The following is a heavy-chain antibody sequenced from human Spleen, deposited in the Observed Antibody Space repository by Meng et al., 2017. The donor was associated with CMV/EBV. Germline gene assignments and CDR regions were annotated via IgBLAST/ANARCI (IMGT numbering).Heavy chain of an antibody. CDR3: ALWDEGITTFGVVSH. D-gene: IGHD3-3*01. Sequence: GGSLRLSCAASGFSFSSYTINWVRQAPGKGLEWVSSISRSSDYIYYADAVKGRFTISRDNAKNSLYLQMNSLRGEDTAVYYCALWDEGITTFGVVSHWGQGTLVTVSS. J-gene: IGHJ4*02. CDR1: GFSFSSYT. CDR2: ISRSSDYI. V-gene: IGHV3-21*01.